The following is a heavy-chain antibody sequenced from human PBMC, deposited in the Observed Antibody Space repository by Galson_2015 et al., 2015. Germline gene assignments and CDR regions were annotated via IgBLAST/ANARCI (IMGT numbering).Heavy chain of an antibody. D-gene: IGHD2-15*01. CDR3: ARVLPYSVVVVAAANHFDY. V-gene: IGHV4-34*01. Sequence: SETLSLTCAVYGGSFSGYYWSWIRQPPGKGLEWVGEINHSGSTNYNPSLKSRVTISVDTSKNQFSLKLSSVTAADTAVYYCARVLPYSVVVVAAANHFDYWGQGTLVTVSS. J-gene: IGHJ4*02. CDR1: GGSFSGYY. CDR2: INHSGST.